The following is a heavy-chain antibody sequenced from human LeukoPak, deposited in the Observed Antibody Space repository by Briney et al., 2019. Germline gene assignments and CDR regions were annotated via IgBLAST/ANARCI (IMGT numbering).Heavy chain of an antibody. V-gene: IGHV3-21*01. CDR3: ARDFLYEQAVEGY. D-gene: IGHD6-19*01. J-gene: IGHJ4*02. CDR2: ISSSSSYI. CDR1: GFTFSSYS. Sequence: GGSLRLSCAASGFTFSSYSMNWVRQAPGKGLEWVSSISSSSSYIYYADSVKGRFTISRDNAKNTLYLQMNGLRAEDTAVYYCARDFLYEQAVEGYWGQGTLVTVSS.